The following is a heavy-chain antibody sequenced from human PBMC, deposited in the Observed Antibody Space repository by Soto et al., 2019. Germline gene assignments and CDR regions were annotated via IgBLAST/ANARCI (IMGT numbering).Heavy chain of an antibody. V-gene: IGHV1-8*01. CDR1: GYSFTSYD. CDR2: MNTNSGNT. CDR3: AVLEGRGWTHFDL. D-gene: IGHD6-19*01. J-gene: IGHJ4*02. Sequence: QVQLVQSGAEVKKPGASVKVSCKASGYSFTSYDINWVRQATGQGLEWMGWMNTNSGNTGYAQKFQGRVTMTRNTSISTVYLELSSLRSHETALYYCAVLEGRGWTHFDLWGQGTLVTVSS.